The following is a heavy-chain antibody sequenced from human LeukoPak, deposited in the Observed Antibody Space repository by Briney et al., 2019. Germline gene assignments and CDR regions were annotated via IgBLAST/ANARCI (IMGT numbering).Heavy chain of an antibody. CDR2: ISSSSSYI. D-gene: IGHD3-10*01. CDR1: GFTFSSYA. J-gene: IGHJ4*02. CDR3: ARGRYYYGSGIWYFDY. V-gene: IGHV3-21*01. Sequence: GGSLRLSCAASGFTFSSYAMNWVRQAPGKGLEWVSSISSSSSYIYYADSVKGRFTISRDNAKNSLYLQMNSLRAEDTAVYYCARGRYYYGSGIWYFDYWGQGTLVTVSS.